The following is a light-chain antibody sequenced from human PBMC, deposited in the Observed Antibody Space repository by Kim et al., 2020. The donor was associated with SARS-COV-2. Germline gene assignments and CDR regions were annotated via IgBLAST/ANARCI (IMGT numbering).Light chain of an antibody. CDR1: ALGDKY. J-gene: IGLJ2*01. Sequence: YELTQPPSVSVSPGQTASITCSGDALGDKYACWYQQKPGQSPVMVIYQDTKRPSGIPERFSGSNSGNTATLTISGTQAMDEADYYCQAWDSSTVVFGGGTQLTVL. V-gene: IGLV3-1*01. CDR2: QDT. CDR3: QAWDSSTVV.